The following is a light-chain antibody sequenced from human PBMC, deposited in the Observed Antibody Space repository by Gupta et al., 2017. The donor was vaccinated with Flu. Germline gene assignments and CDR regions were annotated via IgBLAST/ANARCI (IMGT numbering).Light chain of an antibody. CDR3: QQYNNWPPIT. J-gene: IGKJ3*01. Sequence: ERATRSCRASQSVSSNLAWYQQKPGQAPRLLIYGASTRATGIPARFSGSGSGTEFTLTISSLQSEDFAVYYCQQYNNWPPITFGPGTKVDIK. V-gene: IGKV3-15*01. CDR2: GAS. CDR1: QSVSSN.